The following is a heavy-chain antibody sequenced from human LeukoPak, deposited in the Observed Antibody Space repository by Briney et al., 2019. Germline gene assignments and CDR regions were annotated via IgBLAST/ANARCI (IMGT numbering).Heavy chain of an antibody. CDR2: ISYDGSNK. D-gene: IGHD6-19*01. CDR1: GFTFSSYG. CDR3: ARDRGRAYGSSGWYAANDFDY. V-gene: IGHV3-30*03. J-gene: IGHJ4*02. Sequence: GRSLGLSCAASGFTFSSYGMHWVRQAPGKGLEWVAVISYDGSNKYYADSVKGRFTISRDNSKNTLYLQMNSLRAEDTAVYYCARDRGRAYGSSGWYAANDFDYWGQGTLVTVSS.